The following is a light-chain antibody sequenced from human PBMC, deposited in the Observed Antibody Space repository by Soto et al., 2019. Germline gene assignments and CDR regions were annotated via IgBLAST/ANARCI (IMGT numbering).Light chain of an antibody. CDR1: QSVSSNY. J-gene: IGKJ5*01. Sequence: EIVLTQSPGTLSLSPGERTTLSCRASQSVSSNYLAWYQQKPGQAPRLLIYAASSRATGIPDRFSGSGSGTDFTLTISRLEPEDFAVYYCQQYNNWPRITFGRGTRLEIK. CDR2: AAS. V-gene: IGKV3-20*01. CDR3: QQYNNWPRIT.